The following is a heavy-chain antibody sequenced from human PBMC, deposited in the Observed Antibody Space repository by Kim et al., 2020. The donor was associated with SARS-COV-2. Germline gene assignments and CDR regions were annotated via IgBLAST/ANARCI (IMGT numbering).Heavy chain of an antibody. J-gene: IGHJ5*02. V-gene: IGHV3-13*01. CDR2: IGTAGDT. Sequence: GGSLRLSCAASGFTFSSYDMHWVRQATGKGLEWVSAIGTAGDTYYPGSVKGRFTISRENAKNSLYLQMNSLRAGDTAVYYCARGPNHYYGSGSYSFWGWFDPWGQGTLVTVSS. D-gene: IGHD3-10*01. CDR1: GFTFSSYD. CDR3: ARGPNHYYGSGSYSFWGWFDP.